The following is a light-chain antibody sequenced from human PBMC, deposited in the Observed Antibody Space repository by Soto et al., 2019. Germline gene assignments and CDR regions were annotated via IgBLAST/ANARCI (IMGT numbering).Light chain of an antibody. J-gene: IGLJ2*01. CDR3: QCYDSSLQVV. V-gene: IGLV1-40*01. Sequence: QPVLTQPPSVSGAPGQRVTISCTGSSSNIGAGYDVHWYQQLPGIAPKLLIYTNSYRPSGVPDRFSGSKSGTSASLAITGLQAEDEADYYCQCYDSSLQVVFGGGTKVTVL. CDR2: TNS. CDR1: SSNIGAGYD.